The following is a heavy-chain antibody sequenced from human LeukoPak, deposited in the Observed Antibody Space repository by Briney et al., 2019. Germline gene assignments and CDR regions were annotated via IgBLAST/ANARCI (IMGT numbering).Heavy chain of an antibody. CDR3: ARDAVLRNIAAAGYFDY. V-gene: IGHV3-20*04. CDR1: GFSFDDYG. J-gene: IGHJ4*02. D-gene: IGHD6-13*01. Sequence: GGSLRLSCAASGFSFDDYGMSWARQAPGKGLEWVSGINWDGGSTGYADSVKGRFTISRDNAKDSLYLQMNSLRAEDTALYYCARDAVLRNIAAAGYFDYWGQGTLVTVFS. CDR2: INWDGGST.